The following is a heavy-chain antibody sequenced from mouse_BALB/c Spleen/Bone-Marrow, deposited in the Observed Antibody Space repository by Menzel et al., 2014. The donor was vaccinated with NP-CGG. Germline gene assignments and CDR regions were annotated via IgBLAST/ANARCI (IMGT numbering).Heavy chain of an antibody. CDR2: IDPSDSYT. Sequence: LVEPGAELVKPGASVKLSCKTSGYTFTSYWTHWVKQRPGQGPERIGEIDPSDSYTNYNQKFKGKATLTVDKSSSTAYTQFSRLTSEDSARYCSARSVGYYDYWYSDVCGGVTTVAVSS. CDR1: GYTFTSYW. CDR3: ARSVGYYDYWYSDV. D-gene: IGHD2-4*01. V-gene: IGHV1-69*02. J-gene: IGHJ1*01.